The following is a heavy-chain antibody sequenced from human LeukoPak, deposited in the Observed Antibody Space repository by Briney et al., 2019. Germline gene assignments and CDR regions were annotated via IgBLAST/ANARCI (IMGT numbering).Heavy chain of an antibody. CDR2: MNSGSHYK. V-gene: IGHV3-21*01. CDR1: GFNFDTYP. CDR3: VRSTSPPQFDY. D-gene: IGHD2-2*01. J-gene: IGHJ4*02. Sequence: GGSLRLSCTASGFNFDTYPMNWVHQAPGKGLEWVSSMNSGSHYKEYAHSVKGRFIISRDNAKNSLYLQMNSLRAEDTAVYYCVRSTSPPQFDYWGQGILVSVSS.